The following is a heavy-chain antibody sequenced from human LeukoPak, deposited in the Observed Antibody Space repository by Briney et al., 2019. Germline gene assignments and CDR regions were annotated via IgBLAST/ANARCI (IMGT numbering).Heavy chain of an antibody. CDR2: IYYSETI. CDR3: ARQVADYYYYYLGV. J-gene: IGHJ6*03. CDR1: GGSIGSSSYY. Sequence: PSETLSLTCTVSGGSIGSSSYYWGWIRQPPGTGLEWVGSIYYSETIYYHPSLESRVTLSLDTSKNQFSLKLTSVTAADTAVYCARQVADYYYYYLGVWGKGTTVTVSS. V-gene: IGHV4-39*01.